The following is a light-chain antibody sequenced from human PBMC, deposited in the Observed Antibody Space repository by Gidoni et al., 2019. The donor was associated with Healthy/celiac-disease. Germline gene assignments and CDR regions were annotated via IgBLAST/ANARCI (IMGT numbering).Light chain of an antibody. CDR2: QDS. V-gene: IGLV3-1*01. CDR3: QAWDSSTAV. CDR1: KFGDKY. Sequence: SYELTQPTSVYVSPGQTASITCSGDKFGDKYACWYQQTPGQSPVLVIYQDSKRPSGVPERFSGSNSGITATLTISGTQAMDEADYYCQAWDSSTAVFGGGTKLTVL. J-gene: IGLJ2*01.